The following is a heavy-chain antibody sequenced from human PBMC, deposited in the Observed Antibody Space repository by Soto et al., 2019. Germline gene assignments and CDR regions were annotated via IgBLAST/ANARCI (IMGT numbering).Heavy chain of an antibody. V-gene: IGHV3-23*01. Sequence: EVQLLESGGGLVQPGGSLRLSCAASGFTFSSYAMSWVRQAPGKGLEWDSAITASGDATYYADSVKGRFTISRDNSKSTMYLKMINLRAENTAVYYSAKVCPLRDCTRTSCLGEFDIGGEGTMVTVTP. CDR3: AKVCPLRDCTRTSCLGEFDI. D-gene: IGHD2-2*01. J-gene: IGHJ3*02. CDR1: GFTFSSYA. CDR2: ITASGDAT.